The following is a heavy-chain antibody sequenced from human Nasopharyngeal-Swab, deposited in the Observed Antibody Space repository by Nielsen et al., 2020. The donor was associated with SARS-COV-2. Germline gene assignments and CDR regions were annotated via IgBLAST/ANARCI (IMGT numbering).Heavy chain of an antibody. CDR1: GLGFSNYE. Sequence: LSLTGAASGLGFSNYEMNWVRQAPGKGLEWISYISTTTATIYYADSVKGRFTISRDNAKNSLYLQMNSLRAEDTAVYYCAREVPYSGHDDAFDIWGQGTMVTVSA. J-gene: IGHJ3*02. V-gene: IGHV3-48*03. CDR3: AREVPYSGHDDAFDI. CDR2: ISTTTATI. D-gene: IGHD5-12*01.